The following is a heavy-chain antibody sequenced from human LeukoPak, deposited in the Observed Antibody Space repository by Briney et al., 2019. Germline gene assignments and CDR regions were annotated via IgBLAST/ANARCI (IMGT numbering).Heavy chain of an antibody. CDR1: GGSISSYY. V-gene: IGHV4-4*07. CDR3: ARDSGTTGEVKFDP. D-gene: IGHD3-10*01. Sequence: LETLSLTCTVSGGSISSYYWSWIRQPAGTALEWIGRIYTSGTITYNPSLKSRVTMSVDTSKDQFSLKLSSVTAADTAVYYCARDSGTTGEVKFDPWGQGTLVTVSS. J-gene: IGHJ5*02. CDR2: IYTSGTI.